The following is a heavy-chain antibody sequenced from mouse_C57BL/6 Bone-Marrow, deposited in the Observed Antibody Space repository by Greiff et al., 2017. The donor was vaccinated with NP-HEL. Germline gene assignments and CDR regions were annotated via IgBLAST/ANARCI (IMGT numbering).Heavy chain of an antibody. V-gene: IGHV10-3*01. CDR3: VGDGAGRFAY. J-gene: IGHJ3*01. CDR1: GFTFNTYA. CDR2: IRSKSSNYAT. Sequence: EVHLVESGGGLVQPKGSLKLSCAASGFTFNTYAMHWVRQAPGKGLEWVARIRSKSSNYATSYADSVKVRITITRDDPQSMLYLQLNNLKTEDTAMYYCVGDGAGRFAYWGQGTLVTVSA.